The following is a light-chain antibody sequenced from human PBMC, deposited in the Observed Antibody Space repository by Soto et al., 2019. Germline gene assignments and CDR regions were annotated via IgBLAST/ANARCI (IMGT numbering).Light chain of an antibody. CDR2: GSS. CDR1: QSIRNF. V-gene: IGKV1-39*01. CDR3: QQSFITPPLT. Sequence: DIQMTQSPSSLSASVGDRVTITCRASQSIRNFLNWYQQKPGEAPKLLISGSSTLQSGVPSRFSGSGSGTDFTLTINNLQPEDFATYFCQQSFITPPLTFGPGSKVAIK. J-gene: IGKJ3*01.